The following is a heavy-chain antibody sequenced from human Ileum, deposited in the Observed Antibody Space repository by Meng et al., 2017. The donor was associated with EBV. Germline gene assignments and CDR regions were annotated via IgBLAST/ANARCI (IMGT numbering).Heavy chain of an antibody. V-gene: IGHV4-39*07. CDR1: GGSISSSSDY. CDR2: IYYSGST. Sequence: QVPLPGPGPGLVKLWETLSLTCTVSGGSISSSSDYWGWIRQPPGKGLEWIGSIYYSGSTYYNPSLKSRVTISVDTSKNQFSLKLSSVTAADTAVYYCARDYYYDSSPTPDYWGQGTLVTVSS. J-gene: IGHJ4*02. CDR3: ARDYYYDSSPTPDY. D-gene: IGHD3-22*01.